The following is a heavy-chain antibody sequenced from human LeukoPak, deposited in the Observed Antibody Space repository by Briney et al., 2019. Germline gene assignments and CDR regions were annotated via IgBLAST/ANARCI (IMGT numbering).Heavy chain of an antibody. V-gene: IGHV3-48*01. CDR3: ARDRPMIVVADAFDI. CDR1: GFRFSSYD. CDR2: ISASGITI. D-gene: IGHD3-22*01. J-gene: IGHJ3*02. Sequence: GGSLRLSCAASGFRFSSYDMRWVRQAPGKGLEWLSYISASGITIDYADSVKGRFTISRDNSKNTLYLQMNSLRAEDTTLYYCARDRPMIVVADAFDIWGQGTMVTVSS.